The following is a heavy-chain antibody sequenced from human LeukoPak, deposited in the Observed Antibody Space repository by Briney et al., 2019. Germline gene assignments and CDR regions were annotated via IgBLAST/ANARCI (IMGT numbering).Heavy chain of an antibody. CDR3: ARYQNSFDY. CDR1: GGSISSYY. CDR2: IYYSGST. V-gene: IGHV4-59*01. J-gene: IGHJ4*02. Sequence: SETLSLTCTVSGGSISSYYWSWIRQPPGKGLEWIGYIYYSGSTNYNPSLKSRDTISVDTSKNQFSLKLSSVTAADTAVYYCARYQNSFDYWGQGTLVTVSS.